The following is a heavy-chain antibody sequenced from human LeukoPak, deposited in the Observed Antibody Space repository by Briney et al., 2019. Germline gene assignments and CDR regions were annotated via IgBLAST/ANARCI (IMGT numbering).Heavy chain of an antibody. CDR2: INPNSGGT. CDR1: GYTFTGYY. V-gene: IGHV1-2*02. D-gene: IGHD4-17*01. Sequence: ASVKVSCKASGYTFTGYYMHWVRQAPGQGLEWMGWINPNSGGTNYAQKFQGRVTMTRDTSISTAYMELSRLRSDDTAVYPCASDGDYGDYYWFDPWGQGTLVTVSS. CDR3: ASDGDYGDYYWFDP. J-gene: IGHJ5*02.